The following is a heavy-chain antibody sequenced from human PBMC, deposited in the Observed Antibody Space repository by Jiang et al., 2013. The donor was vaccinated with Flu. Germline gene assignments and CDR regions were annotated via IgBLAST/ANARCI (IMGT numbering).Heavy chain of an antibody. Sequence: GRSLRLSCAASGFTFSSYAMHWVRQAPGKGLEWVAVISYDGSNKYYADSVKGRFTISRDNSKNTLYLQMNSLRAEDTAVYYCAREYELVVYATLYYYYGMDVWGQGTTVTVSS. CDR3: AREYELVVYATLYYYYGMDV. D-gene: IGHD2-8*02. CDR1: GFTFSSYA. CDR2: ISYDGSNK. V-gene: IGHV3-30-3*01. J-gene: IGHJ6*02.